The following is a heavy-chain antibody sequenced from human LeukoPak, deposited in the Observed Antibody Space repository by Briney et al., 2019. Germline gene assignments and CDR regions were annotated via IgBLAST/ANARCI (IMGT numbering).Heavy chain of an antibody. J-gene: IGHJ4*03. CDR3: AREWEVPRYFDF. D-gene: IGHD1-26*01. Sequence: GGSLRLSCAASGFTFSGYYMSWVRQAPGKGLEWVASIKEEDGSDRYYVDSVKGRFTISRDNAKKSLFLQMNSLRAEDTASYFCAREWEVPRYFDFWGRGSLVIVSS. CDR2: IKEEDGSDR. CDR1: GFTFSGYY. V-gene: IGHV3-7*04.